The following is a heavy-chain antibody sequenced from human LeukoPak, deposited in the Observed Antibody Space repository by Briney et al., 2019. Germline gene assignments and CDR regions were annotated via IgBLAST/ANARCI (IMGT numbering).Heavy chain of an antibody. V-gene: IGHV3-74*01. J-gene: IGHJ4*02. Sequence: GGSLRLSCAASGLTFSSHWMHWVRQAPGKGLVWVSRITNDGSSTTYADSVKGRFTISRDNAKNMLYLQVNSLRAGDTAVYYRAKGEATVTTGTHDYWGQGTLVTVSS. CDR3: AKGEATVTTGTHDY. CDR2: ITNDGSST. D-gene: IGHD4-17*01. CDR1: GLTFSSHW.